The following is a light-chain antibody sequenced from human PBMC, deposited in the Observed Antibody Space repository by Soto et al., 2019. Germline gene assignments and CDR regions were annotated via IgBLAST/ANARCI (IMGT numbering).Light chain of an antibody. Sequence: DIQMTQSPSTLSASVGDTVTITCRASQSISSWLAGYQQKPGKAPKVLIYKASSLESGVPSRFSGSGSGTEFTLTISSLQPDDSATYYCQQYQSLRTFGQGTKVEIK. CDR3: QQYQSLRT. CDR2: KAS. CDR1: QSISSW. V-gene: IGKV1-5*03. J-gene: IGKJ1*01.